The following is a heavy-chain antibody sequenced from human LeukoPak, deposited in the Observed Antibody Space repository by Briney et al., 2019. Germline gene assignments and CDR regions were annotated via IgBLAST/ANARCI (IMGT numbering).Heavy chain of an antibody. Sequence: GGSLRLSCAASGFTFSSYEMNWVRQAPGKGLEWVSYISSSGSTIYYAVSVKRRFTLSRDNAKNSLYLHMNSLRAEDTAVYYCARARGQLPFHIDYWGQGTLVTVSS. V-gene: IGHV3-48*03. CDR1: GFTFSSYE. CDR3: ARARGQLPFHIDY. CDR2: ISSSGSTI. J-gene: IGHJ4*02. D-gene: IGHD2-2*01.